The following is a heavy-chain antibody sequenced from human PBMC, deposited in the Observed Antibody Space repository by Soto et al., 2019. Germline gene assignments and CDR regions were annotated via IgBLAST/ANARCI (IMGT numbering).Heavy chain of an antibody. V-gene: IGHV3-33*03. J-gene: IGHJ3*01. CDR2: IWYDGSNK. CDR1: GFPFSSYG. Sequence: PGGSLRLSCAASGFPFSSYGMHWVRQAPGKGLEWVAVIWYDGSNKYYADSVKGRFTVSRDNSKNTLFLQMNSLRVDDTAVYYCARAQYAGSYFDACDVWGQGKMVTVS. D-gene: IGHD1-26*01. CDR3: ARAQYAGSYFDACDV.